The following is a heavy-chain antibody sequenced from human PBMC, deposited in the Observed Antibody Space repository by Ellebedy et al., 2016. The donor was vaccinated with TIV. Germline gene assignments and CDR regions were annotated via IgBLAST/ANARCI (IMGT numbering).Heavy chain of an antibody. J-gene: IGHJ6*02. V-gene: IGHV1-18*01. Sequence: ASVKVSXXASGYTFTSYGITWVRQAPGQGLEWMGWISPNSDDTNSAQTLQGRVTMTTDTSTSTAYMELSRLRSDDTAVYYCARLYYGMDVWGQGTTVAVS. CDR3: ARLYYGMDV. CDR1: GYTFTSYG. CDR2: ISPNSDDT.